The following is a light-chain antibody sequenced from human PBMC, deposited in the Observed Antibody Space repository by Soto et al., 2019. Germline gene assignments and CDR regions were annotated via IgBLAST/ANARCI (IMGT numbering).Light chain of an antibody. Sequence: QSVLTQPPSASGSPGQSVTISCTGTSSDVGAYIFVSWYQQHPGKAPKLMVYDVNRRPPGVPDRFFGSKSGNTASLTVSGVPGEDEGDYYCVSFAGGTYVFGTGTKVTVL. CDR3: VSFAGGTYV. V-gene: IGLV2-8*01. CDR1: SSDVGAYIF. J-gene: IGLJ1*01. CDR2: DVN.